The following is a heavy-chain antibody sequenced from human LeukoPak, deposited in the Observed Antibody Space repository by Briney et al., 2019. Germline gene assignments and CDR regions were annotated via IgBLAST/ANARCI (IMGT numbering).Heavy chain of an antibody. CDR2: ISAYNGNT. CDR1: GYTFTSYG. D-gene: IGHD3-22*01. CDR3: ARAPQYYYDSSGPNLGY. V-gene: IGHV1-18*01. J-gene: IGHJ4*02. Sequence: GASVKVSCKASGYTFTSYGISWVRQAPGQGLEWMGWISAYNGNTNYAQKLQGRVTMTTDTSTSTAYMELRSLRSDDTAVYYCARAPQYYYDSSGPNLGYWGQGTLVTVSS.